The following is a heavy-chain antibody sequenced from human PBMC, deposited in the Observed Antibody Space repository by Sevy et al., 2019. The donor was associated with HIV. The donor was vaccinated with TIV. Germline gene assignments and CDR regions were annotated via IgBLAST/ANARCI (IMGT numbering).Heavy chain of an antibody. J-gene: IGHJ4*02. CDR2: IYSGGST. Sequence: GGSLRLSCAASGFTVSSNYMSWVRQAPGKGLEWVSVIYSGGSTYYADSVKGRFTISRDNSKNTLYLQINSLRAEDTAVYYCARDIGGGYFDYWGQGTLVTVSS. CDR3: ARDIGGGYFDY. CDR1: GFTVSSNY. V-gene: IGHV3-66*01.